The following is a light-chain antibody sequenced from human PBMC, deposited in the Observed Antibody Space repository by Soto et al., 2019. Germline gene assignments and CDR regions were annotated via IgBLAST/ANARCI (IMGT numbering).Light chain of an antibody. CDR2: DVS. CDR1: SSDVGGYNY. CDR3: SSYTSSSTYV. J-gene: IGLJ1*01. Sequence: HSALTKPVSVYGAPGQSITISCTGTSSDVGGYNYVSWYQQHPGKAPKLMIYDVSNRPSGVSNRFSGSKSGNTASLTISGLQAEDEADYYCSSYTSSSTYVFGTGTKVTVL. V-gene: IGLV2-14*01.